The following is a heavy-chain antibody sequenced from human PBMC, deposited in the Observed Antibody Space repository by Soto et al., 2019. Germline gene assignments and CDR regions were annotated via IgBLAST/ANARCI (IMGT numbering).Heavy chain of an antibody. V-gene: IGHV3-74*01. CDR3: VRAIGHYGMDV. CDR2: INSDGIST. J-gene: IGHJ6*02. CDR1: GFIFSNCW. Sequence: GGSLRLSCVVYGFIFSNCWMRWVRQAPGMGLVWVSHINSDGISTTYADSVKGRFTISRDNAKNTLYLQMNSLRAEDTAVYYCVRAIGHYGMDVWGRGTPVTVSS. D-gene: IGHD1-26*01.